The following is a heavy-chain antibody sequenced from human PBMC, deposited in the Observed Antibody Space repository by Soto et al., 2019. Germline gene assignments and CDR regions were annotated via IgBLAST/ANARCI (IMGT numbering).Heavy chain of an antibody. V-gene: IGHV3-7*01. D-gene: IGHD3-22*01. Sequence: GGSLRLSCAASGFAFNRYYMSWVRQAPGKGLEWVATVDQDGSAKYYVDSVKGRFTISRDNAKNSLYVQMNSLRGEDTAVYYCARYCAYDSIYYCSSDRLYYWGQGTLFTVSS. J-gene: IGHJ4*02. CDR2: VDQDGSAK. CDR1: GFAFNRYY. CDR3: ARYCAYDSIYYCSSDRLYY.